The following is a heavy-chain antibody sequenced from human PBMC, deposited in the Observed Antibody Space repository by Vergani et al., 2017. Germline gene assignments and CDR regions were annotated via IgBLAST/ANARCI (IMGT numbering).Heavy chain of an antibody. CDR2: INHSGST. Sequence: QLQLQQSGPGLVKPSETLSLTCSVSGGSMSGYYWSWIRQPPGKGLEWIGEINHSGSTNYKPSLKSRVTISVDTSKNQFSLKLSSVTAADTAVYYCARGPFPVSGETIFPPYFDYWGQGTLVTVSS. CDR1: GGSMSGYY. J-gene: IGHJ4*02. V-gene: IGHV4-34*01. D-gene: IGHD2-15*01. CDR3: ARGPFPVSGETIFPPYFDY.